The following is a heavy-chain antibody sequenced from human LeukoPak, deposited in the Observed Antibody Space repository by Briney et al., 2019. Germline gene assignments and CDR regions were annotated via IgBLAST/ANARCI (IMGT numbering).Heavy chain of an antibody. V-gene: IGHV4-61*02. D-gene: IGHD3-16*01. J-gene: IGHJ4*02. CDR3: AREHPRGEVDDFDF. CDR1: GGSISSGFYY. Sequence: SETLSLTCTVSGGSISSGFYYWGWIRQPAGKGLEWIGRIYTSGSTNYNPSLKSRISISVDTSKNQFSLKLTSVTAVDTAVYYCAREHPRGEVDDFDFWGQGTLVTVSS. CDR2: IYTSGST.